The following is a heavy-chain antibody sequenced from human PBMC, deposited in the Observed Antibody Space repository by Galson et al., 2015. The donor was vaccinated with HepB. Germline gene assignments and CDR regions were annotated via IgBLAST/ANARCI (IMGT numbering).Heavy chain of an antibody. CDR3: ARDGELSGPLDAFDI. Sequence: SVKVSCKASGYTFTGYYMHWVRQAPGQGLEWMGWINPNSGGTNYAQKFQGRVTMTRDTSISTAYMELSRLRSDDTAVYYCARDGELSGPLDAFDIWGQGTMVTVSS. J-gene: IGHJ3*02. D-gene: IGHD1-26*01. CDR1: GYTFTGYY. V-gene: IGHV1-2*02. CDR2: INPNSGGT.